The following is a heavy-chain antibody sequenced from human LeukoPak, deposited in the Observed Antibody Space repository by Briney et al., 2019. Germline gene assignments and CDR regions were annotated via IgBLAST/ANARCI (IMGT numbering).Heavy chain of an antibody. CDR1: GYSISSGCY. J-gene: IGHJ4*02. V-gene: IGHV4-61*01. CDR3: ARGGGYNYPFDY. Sequence: SETLSLTCTVSGYSISSGCYWSWIRQPPGKGLEWIGYIYYSGSTNYNPSLKSRVTISVDTSKNQFSLKLSSVTAADTAVYYCARGGGYNYPFDYWGQGTLVTVSS. D-gene: IGHD5-24*01. CDR2: IYYSGST.